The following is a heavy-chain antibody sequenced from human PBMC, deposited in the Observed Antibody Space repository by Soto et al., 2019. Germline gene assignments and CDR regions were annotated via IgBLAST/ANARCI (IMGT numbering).Heavy chain of an antibody. CDR2: ISYSGTI. D-gene: IGHD5-12*01. Sequence: SETLSLTCAVSGGSIGSAGYYWNWIRQHPGKGLEWIGHISYSGTIFYNPSLKSRVSISVDTSKSQFSLSLSSLTAADTALYFCASEYSSSMLRLNFFARWGRGTLVTVSS. J-gene: IGHJ1*01. CDR3: ASEYSSSMLRLNFFAR. CDR1: GGSIGSAGYY. V-gene: IGHV4-31*11.